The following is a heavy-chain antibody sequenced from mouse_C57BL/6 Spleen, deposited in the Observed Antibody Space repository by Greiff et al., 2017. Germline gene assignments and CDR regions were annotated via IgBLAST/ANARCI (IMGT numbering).Heavy chain of an antibody. CDR1: GFTFSDYY. J-gene: IGHJ3*01. D-gene: IGHD1-1*01. V-gene: IGHV5-16*01. Sequence: EVKLVESEGGLVQPGSSMKLSCTASGFTFSDYYMAWVRQVPEKGLEWVANINYDGSSTYYLDSLKSRFIISRDNATNILYLQMSSLKSEDTATYYCARVYYYGSSYSGFAYWGQGTLVTVSA. CDR2: INYDGSST. CDR3: ARVYYYGSSYSGFAY.